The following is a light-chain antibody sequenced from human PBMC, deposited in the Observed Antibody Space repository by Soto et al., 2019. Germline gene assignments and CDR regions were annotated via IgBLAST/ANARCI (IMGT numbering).Light chain of an antibody. CDR2: SNT. J-gene: IGLJ2*01. CDR1: SSNIGNNY. V-gene: IGLV1-47*02. Sequence: QSVLTQPPSASGTPGQRVTISCSGSSSNIGNNYVYWYQHLPETAPKLLIYSNTQRPSGVPDRFSASKSGSSASLAISGLRSEVEADYYCAAWDDSLNMVFGGGTKLTVL. CDR3: AAWDDSLNMV.